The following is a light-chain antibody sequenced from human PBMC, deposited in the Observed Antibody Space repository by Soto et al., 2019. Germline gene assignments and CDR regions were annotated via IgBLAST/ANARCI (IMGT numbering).Light chain of an antibody. CDR2: DAS. V-gene: IGKV1-5*01. J-gene: IGKJ2*01. CDR1: QTISSW. Sequence: DLQMTQSPSTLSVSVGDRVTINCRASQTISSWLAWYQQKPGKAPKLLIYDASSLERGVPSRFSGSGSGTEFTLTISSLQPDDFATYYCQYSDNYSYTFGQGTKVGIK. CDR3: QYSDNYSYT.